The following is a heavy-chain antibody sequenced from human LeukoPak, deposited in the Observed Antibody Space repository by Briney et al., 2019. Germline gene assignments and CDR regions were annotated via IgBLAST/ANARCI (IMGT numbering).Heavy chain of an antibody. V-gene: IGHV5-51*01. CDR3: AKADYDYVWGSYRSGEYFQH. Sequence: GESLKISCKGSGYSFISHWIGWVRQVPGKGLEWMGLIYPGDSDTRYSPSFQGQVTISADKSISTAYLQWSSLKASDTAMYYCAKADYDYVWGSYRSGEYFQHWGQGTLVTVSS. CDR1: GYSFISHW. CDR2: IYPGDSDT. J-gene: IGHJ1*01. D-gene: IGHD3-16*02.